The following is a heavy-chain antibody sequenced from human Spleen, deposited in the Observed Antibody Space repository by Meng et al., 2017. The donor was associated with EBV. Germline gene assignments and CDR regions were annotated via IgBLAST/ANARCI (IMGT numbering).Heavy chain of an antibody. D-gene: IGHD6-19*01. CDR1: GGSINNYTYY. CDR3: ARPFPSWQSPRLDPFGA. V-gene: IGHV4-39*01. Sequence: HDSGPARSDPSSSLSLTCSVSGGSINNYTYYWGWILQPPGKGLEWIGSIDYRGNTYYNPSLKSRITISVDTPKNQFSLKLSSVTAADTAVYYCARPFPSWQSPRLDPFGAWGQGTLVTVSS. J-gene: IGHJ5*02. CDR2: IDYRGNT.